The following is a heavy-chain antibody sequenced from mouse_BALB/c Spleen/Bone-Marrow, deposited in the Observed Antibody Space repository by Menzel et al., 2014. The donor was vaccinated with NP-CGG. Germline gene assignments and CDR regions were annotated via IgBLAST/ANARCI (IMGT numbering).Heavy chain of an antibody. Sequence: QVQLQQSGTELVKPGASVKLSCKASGYTFTSYYIYWVKQRPGQGLEWIGEINPSNGGTNFNEEFKSKATLTVDKSSSTAYMQLSSLTSEDSAVYYCTRQGTGTFAYWGQGTLVTVSA. CDR1: GYTFTSYY. CDR3: TRQGTGTFAY. CDR2: INPSNGGT. D-gene: IGHD4-1*01. V-gene: IGHV1-53*01. J-gene: IGHJ3*01.